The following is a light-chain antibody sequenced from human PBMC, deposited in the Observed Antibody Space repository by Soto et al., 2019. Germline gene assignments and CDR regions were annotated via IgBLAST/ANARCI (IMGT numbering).Light chain of an antibody. CDR3: NSYAGPTV. V-gene: IGLV2-8*01. Sequence: QSALTQPPSASGSPGQSVTISCTGTSSDVGGYNYVSWYQQHPGKAPKLMIYEVNKRPSGVPDRFSGSKSGNTASLTVSGLQAEDEADYYCNSYAGPTVFGTGTKLTVL. J-gene: IGLJ1*01. CDR1: SSDVGGYNY. CDR2: EVN.